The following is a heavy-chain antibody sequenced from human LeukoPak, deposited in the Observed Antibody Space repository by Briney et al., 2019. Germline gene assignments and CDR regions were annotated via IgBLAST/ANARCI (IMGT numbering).Heavy chain of an antibody. J-gene: IGHJ6*03. D-gene: IGHD1-26*01. CDR2: ITSSSSYI. V-gene: IGHV3-21*01. CDR1: GFTFSTYS. Sequence: GGSLRLSCAASGFTFSTYSMNWVRQAPGKGLEWVSSITSSSSYIKYADSVKGRFTISRDNAKNSLYLQMNSLRAEDTSVYYCARVKAGATIENFYYYYMDVWGKGTTVTVSS. CDR3: ARVKAGATIENFYYYYMDV.